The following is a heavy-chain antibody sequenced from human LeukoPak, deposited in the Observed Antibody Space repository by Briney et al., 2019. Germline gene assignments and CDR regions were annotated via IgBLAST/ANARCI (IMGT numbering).Heavy chain of an antibody. Sequence: GASVKVSCKASGYTFTGYYMHWVRQAPGQGLEWMGWINPNSGGTNYAQKFQGRVTMTRDTSISTAYMELSRLRSDDTAVYYCARGSSSSNVGYYYYYYYMDVWGKGTTVTVSS. CDR2: INPNSGGT. V-gene: IGHV1-2*02. J-gene: IGHJ6*03. CDR3: ARGSSSSNVGYYYYYYYMDV. CDR1: GYTFTGYY. D-gene: IGHD6-6*01.